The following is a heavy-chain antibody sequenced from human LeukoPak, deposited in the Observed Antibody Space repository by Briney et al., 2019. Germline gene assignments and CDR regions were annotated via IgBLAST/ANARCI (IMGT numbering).Heavy chain of an antibody. CDR1: GFTFSSYA. D-gene: IGHD3-10*01. J-gene: IGHJ4*02. CDR2: ISGSGGST. CDR3: AKMGYGITMVRRPQGY. Sequence: GGSLRLSCAASGFTFSSYAMSWVRQAPGKGLEWVSAISGSGGSTYYADSVKGRFTISRDNSKNTLYLQMNSLRAEDTAVYYCAKMGYGITMVRRPQGYWGQGTLVTVSS. V-gene: IGHV3-23*01.